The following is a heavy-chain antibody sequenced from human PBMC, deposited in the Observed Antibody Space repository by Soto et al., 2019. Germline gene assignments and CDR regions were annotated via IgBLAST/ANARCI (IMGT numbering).Heavy chain of an antibody. CDR2: IIPIFGTA. CDR1: GGTFSSYA. D-gene: IGHD1-7*01. Sequence: SVKVSCKASGGTFSSYAISWVRQAPGQGLEWMGGIIPIFGTANYAQKFQGRVTITADESTSTAYMELSSLRSEDTAVYYCARGRLELLLYYGMDVWGQGTTVTVSS. CDR3: ARGRLELLLYYGMDV. J-gene: IGHJ6*02. V-gene: IGHV1-69*13.